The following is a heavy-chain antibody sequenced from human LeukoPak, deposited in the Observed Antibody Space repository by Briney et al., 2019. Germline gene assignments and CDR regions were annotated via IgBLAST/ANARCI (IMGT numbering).Heavy chain of an antibody. Sequence: PSETLSLTCTVSGGSISSGGYYGSWIRQHPGKGLEWIGYIYYSGSTYYNPSLKSRVTISVDTSKNQFSLKLSSVTAADTAVYYCARFDADYVDAFDIWGQGTMVTVSS. D-gene: IGHD3-16*01. CDR1: GGSISSGGYY. J-gene: IGHJ3*02. V-gene: IGHV4-31*03. CDR3: ARFDADYVDAFDI. CDR2: IYYSGST.